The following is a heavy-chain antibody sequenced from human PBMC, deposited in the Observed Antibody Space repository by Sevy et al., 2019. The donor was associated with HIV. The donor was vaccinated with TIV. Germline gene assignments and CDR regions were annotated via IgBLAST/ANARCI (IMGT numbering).Heavy chain of an antibody. CDR3: ARGMRGKPPSGYVSWFDT. CDR2: VYYGGST. J-gene: IGHJ5*02. V-gene: IGHV4-59*01. CDR1: GGSFSNYY. D-gene: IGHD3-9*01. Sequence: KASETLSLTCSVSGGSFSNYYWNWIRQPPGKGLQWLGYVYYGGSTNYNPSLKSRVTISADTSKNDFSLRLSSVTAADTAVYYCARGMRGKPPSGYVSWFDTWGQGTLVTVSS.